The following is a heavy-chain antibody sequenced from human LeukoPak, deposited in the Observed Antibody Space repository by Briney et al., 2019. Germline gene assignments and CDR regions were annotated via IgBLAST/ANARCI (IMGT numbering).Heavy chain of an antibody. CDR1: GFTFSNYW. J-gene: IGHJ4*02. CDR3: VTETTVTGWGY. CDR2: IKQDGSEK. V-gene: IGHV3-7*01. Sequence: GALRLSCAASGFTFSNYWMSWVRQAPGKGLEWVANIKQDGSEKYYVDSVKGRFTVSRDNAKNSLFLQMNSLRAGDTAMYYCVTETTVTGWGYWGQGTLVTVSS. D-gene: IGHD4-17*01.